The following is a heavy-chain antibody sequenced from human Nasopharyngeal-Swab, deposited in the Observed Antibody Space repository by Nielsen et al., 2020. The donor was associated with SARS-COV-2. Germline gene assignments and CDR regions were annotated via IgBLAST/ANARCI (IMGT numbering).Heavy chain of an antibody. D-gene: IGHD6-13*01. Sequence: ASVKVSCKASGYTFTSYAMHWVRQAPGQRLEWMGWINAGNGNTKYSQKFQGRVTITRDTSASTAYMELSSLRSEDTAVYYCARGIAAAGTLDYWGQGTLVTASS. CDR1: GYTFTSYA. V-gene: IGHV1-3*01. CDR2: INAGNGNT. J-gene: IGHJ4*02. CDR3: ARGIAAAGTLDY.